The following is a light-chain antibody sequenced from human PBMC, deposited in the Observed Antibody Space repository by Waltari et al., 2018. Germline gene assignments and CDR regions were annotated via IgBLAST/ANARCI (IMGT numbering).Light chain of an antibody. CDR1: QSIPRW. CDR2: KAS. CDR3: QHYDSYSAT. V-gene: IGKV1-5*03. Sequence: DIQMTQSPSTLSASVGDRVTITCRASQSIPRWLAWYQQKPGKAPKFLIYKASILESGVPSRFSGGGSGTEFTLTISSLQPDDFATYYCQHYDSYSATFGRGTKVEIK. J-gene: IGKJ4*02.